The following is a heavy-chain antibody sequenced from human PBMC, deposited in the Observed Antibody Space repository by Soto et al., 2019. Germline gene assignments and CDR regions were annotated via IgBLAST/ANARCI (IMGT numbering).Heavy chain of an antibody. J-gene: IGHJ3*01. D-gene: IGHD3-3*01. Sequence: QVQLQQWGAGLLEPSETLSLTCAVYGVSFSGSYWGWFRQPPGKGLEWIGEVKHSGNINYTPSLKTRLTGSVDTSKNPFSLKLASMTAADTAMYYRARGSHFDFSSGYADSFDVWGQGTMVTVSS. CDR2: VKHSGNI. V-gene: IGHV4-34*01. CDR3: ARGSHFDFSSGYADSFDV. CDR1: GVSFSGSY.